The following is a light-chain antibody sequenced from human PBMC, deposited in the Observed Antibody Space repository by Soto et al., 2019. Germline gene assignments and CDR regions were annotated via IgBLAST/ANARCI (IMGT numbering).Light chain of an antibody. CDR2: EGS. V-gene: IGLV2-23*01. CDR1: SSDVGSYNL. Sequence: QSVLTQPASVSGSRGQSITISCTGTSSDVGSYNLVSWYQQYPGKAPKLMIYEGSKRPSGVSNRFSGSKSGNTASLTISGLQAEDEADYYCCSYAGSSAVIFGGGTKLTVL. CDR3: CSYAGSSAVI. J-gene: IGLJ2*01.